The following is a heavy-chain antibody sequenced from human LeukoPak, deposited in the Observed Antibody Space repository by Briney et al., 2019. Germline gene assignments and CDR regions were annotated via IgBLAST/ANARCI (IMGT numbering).Heavy chain of an antibody. CDR3: AKDHSSGWDYFDY. CDR1: GFTFSSYA. D-gene: IGHD6-19*01. Sequence: PGGSLRLSCAASGFTFSSYAMHWVRQAPGKGLEWVAVISYDGSNKYYADSVKGRFTISRDNSKNTLYLQMNSLRAEDTAVYYCAKDHSSGWDYFDYWGQGTLVTVSS. V-gene: IGHV3-30*04. CDR2: ISYDGSNK. J-gene: IGHJ4*02.